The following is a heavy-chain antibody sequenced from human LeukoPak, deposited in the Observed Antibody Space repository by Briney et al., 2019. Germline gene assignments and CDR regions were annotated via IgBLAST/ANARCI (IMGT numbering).Heavy chain of an antibody. CDR3: ATSHRGYPPDDAFDI. J-gene: IGHJ3*02. D-gene: IGHD5-12*01. V-gene: IGHV4-30-2*01. Sequence: SETLSLTCAVSGGSISSGCYSWSWLRQPPGKGLEWIVYIYHSASTYYNPSLKSRVTISVDRSKNQFSLKLRSVTAADTAVYYCATSHRGYPPDDAFDIWGQGTMVTVSS. CDR2: IYHSAST. CDR1: GGSISSGCYS.